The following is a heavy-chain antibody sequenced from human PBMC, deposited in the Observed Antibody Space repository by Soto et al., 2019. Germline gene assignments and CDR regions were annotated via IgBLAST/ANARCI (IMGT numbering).Heavy chain of an antibody. CDR3: ARSRYSGSYFFDY. CDR2: IYYSGST. Sequence: PSETLSLSCTVSGGSISSSIYYWGWIPKPPGKGLEWIGSIYYSGSTYYNPSLKSRVTISVDTSKNQFSLKLSSVTAADTAVYYCARSRYSGSYFFDYWGQGILVTVSS. J-gene: IGHJ4*02. V-gene: IGHV4-39*01. D-gene: IGHD1-26*01. CDR1: GGSISSSIYY.